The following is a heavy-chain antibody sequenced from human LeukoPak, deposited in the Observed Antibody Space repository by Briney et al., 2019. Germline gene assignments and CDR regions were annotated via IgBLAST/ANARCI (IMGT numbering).Heavy chain of an antibody. CDR3: AKDLGLGDI. D-gene: IGHD3/OR15-3a*01. V-gene: IGHV3-23*01. CDR2: ISGSGGST. J-gene: IGHJ3*02. CDR1: GFTFGSYA. Sequence: GGSLRLSCAASGFTFGSYAMSWVRQAPGKGLDYVSSISGSGGSTYYADSVKGRFTISRDDSKNTLYLHMNCLRAEDTAMYYCAKDLGLGDIWGQGTMVTVSS.